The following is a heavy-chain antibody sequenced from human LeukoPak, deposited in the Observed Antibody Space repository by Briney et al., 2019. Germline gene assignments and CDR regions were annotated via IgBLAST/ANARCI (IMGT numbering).Heavy chain of an antibody. Sequence: PSETLSLTCAVYGGSFSGYYWSWICQPPGKGLEWIGEINHSGSTNYNPSLKSRVTISVDTSKNQFSLKLSSVTAADTAVYYCAIYGDYSVDYWGQGTLVTVSS. CDR1: GGSFSGYY. J-gene: IGHJ4*02. V-gene: IGHV4-34*01. CDR2: INHSGST. CDR3: AIYGDYSVDY. D-gene: IGHD4-17*01.